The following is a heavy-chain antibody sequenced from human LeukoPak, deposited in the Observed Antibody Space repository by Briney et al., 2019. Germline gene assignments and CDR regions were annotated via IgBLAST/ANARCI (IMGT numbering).Heavy chain of an antibody. CDR1: GGTFSSYA. V-gene: IGHV1-18*01. J-gene: IGHJ6*02. CDR2: ISAYNGNT. CDR3: ARDPLRYYYYYGMDV. Sequence: ASVKVSCKASGGTFSSYAISWVRQAPGQGLEWMGWISAYNGNTNYAQKLQGRVTMTTDTCTSTAYMELRSLRSDDTAVYYCARDPLRYYYYYGMDVWGQGTTVTVSS.